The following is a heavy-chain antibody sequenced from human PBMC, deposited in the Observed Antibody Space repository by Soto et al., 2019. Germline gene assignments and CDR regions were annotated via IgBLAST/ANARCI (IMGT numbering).Heavy chain of an antibody. CDR3: AGHLPSGYTSYYYYGMDV. Sequence: GASVKVSCKASGGTFSSYAISWVRQAPGQGLEWMGGIIPIFGTANYAQKFQGRVTITADESTSTADMELSSLRSEDTAVYYCAGHLPSGYTSYYYYGMDVWGQGTKVTVSS. J-gene: IGHJ6*02. CDR1: GGTFSSYA. V-gene: IGHV1-69*13. D-gene: IGHD5-18*01. CDR2: IIPIFGTA.